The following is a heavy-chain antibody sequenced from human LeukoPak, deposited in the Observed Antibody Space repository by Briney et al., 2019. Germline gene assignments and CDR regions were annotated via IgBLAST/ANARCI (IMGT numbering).Heavy chain of an antibody. D-gene: IGHD1-7*01. Sequence: SETLSLTCTVSGGSISSYYWRWIRQPAGKGLEWMGRIYTSGSTNYNPSLKSRVTMSVDTSKTQFSLKLSSVTAADTPVYYCGGGRRSPSGTTKGWFDPWGQGTLVTVSS. J-gene: IGHJ5*02. CDR3: GGGRRSPSGTTKGWFDP. CDR2: IYTSGST. CDR1: GGSISSYY. V-gene: IGHV4-4*07.